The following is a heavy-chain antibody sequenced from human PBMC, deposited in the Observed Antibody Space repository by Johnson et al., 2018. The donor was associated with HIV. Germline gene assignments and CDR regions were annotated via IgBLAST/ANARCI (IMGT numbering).Heavy chain of an antibody. V-gene: IGHV3-30*03. CDR2: ISYDGSNK. J-gene: IGHJ3*02. Sequence: QVQLVESGGGVVQPGRSLRLSCAVSGFTFSSYGMHWVRQAPGKGLEWVAVISYDGSNKYYADSVKGRFTISRDNAKNSLYLQMNSLRAEDTAVYYCARPGRGRALGAFDIWGQGTMVTVSS. CDR1: GFTFSSYG. CDR3: ARPGRGRALGAFDI. D-gene: IGHD2-15*01.